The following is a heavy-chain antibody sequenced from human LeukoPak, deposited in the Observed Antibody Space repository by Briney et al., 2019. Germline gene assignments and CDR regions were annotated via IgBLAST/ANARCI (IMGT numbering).Heavy chain of an antibody. CDR3: ARACGGEPDRFDY. Sequence: GGSLRLSCAASGFTFSSYWMCWVRQAPGKGLEWVANIKQDGSEKYYVDSVRGRFTISRDNAKNSLYLQMSSLRAEDTAVYYCARACGGEPDRFDYWGQGTLVTVSS. CDR1: GFTFSSYW. CDR2: IKQDGSEK. D-gene: IGHD2-21*01. V-gene: IGHV3-7*01. J-gene: IGHJ4*02.